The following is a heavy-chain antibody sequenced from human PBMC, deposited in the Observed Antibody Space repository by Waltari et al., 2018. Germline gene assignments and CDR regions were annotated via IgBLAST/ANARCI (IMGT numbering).Heavy chain of an antibody. CDR2: INHSGST. Sequence: QVQLQQWGAGLLKPSETLSLTCAVYGGSFSGYYWSWIRQPPGQGLEWIGEINHSGSTNYNPSLKSRGSISVDTSKNQCSLKLSSVTAADTAVYDCARGGLNYCSGGSCPEYFQHWGQGTLVTVSS. CDR1: GGSFSGYY. D-gene: IGHD2-15*01. J-gene: IGHJ1*01. CDR3: ARGGLNYCSGGSCPEYFQH. V-gene: IGHV4-34*01.